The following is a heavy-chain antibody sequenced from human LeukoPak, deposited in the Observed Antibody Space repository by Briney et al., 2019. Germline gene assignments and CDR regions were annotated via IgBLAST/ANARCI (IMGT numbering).Heavy chain of an antibody. V-gene: IGHV4-34*01. D-gene: IGHD2-2*02. Sequence: SETLSLTCAVYGGSFSGYYWSWIRHPPGKGLEWIGEINHSGSTNYNPSLKSRVTISVDTSKNQFSLKLSSVTAADTAVYYCARLPCSSTSCYKYHYYYGMDVWGQGTTVTVSS. CDR2: INHSGST. J-gene: IGHJ6*02. CDR3: ARLPCSSTSCYKYHYYYGMDV. CDR1: GGSFSGYY.